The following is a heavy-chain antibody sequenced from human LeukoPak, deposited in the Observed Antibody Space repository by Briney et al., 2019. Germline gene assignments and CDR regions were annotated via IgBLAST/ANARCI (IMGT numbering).Heavy chain of an antibody. J-gene: IGHJ4*02. D-gene: IGHD3-10*01. CDR3: AGGSGSYFPDY. Sequence: ASVKVSCKASGYTFTGYYMHWVRQAPGQGLEWMGWISAYNGNTNYAQKLQGRVTMTTDTSTSTAYMELGSLRSDDTAVYYCAGGSGSYFPDYWGQGTLVTVSS. CDR2: ISAYNGNT. V-gene: IGHV1-18*04. CDR1: GYTFTGYY.